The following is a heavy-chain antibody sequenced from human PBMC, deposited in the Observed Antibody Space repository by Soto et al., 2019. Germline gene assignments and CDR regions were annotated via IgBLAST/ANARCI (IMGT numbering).Heavy chain of an antibody. CDR1: GYTFITYG. CDR3: ARVRPTSSTRAPDYYNAMDV. Sequence: QVQLVQSGAEVKKPGASVKVSCKASGYTFITYGISWVRQAPGQGLEWMGWISSYNGNTNYAQKLQGRVTMTTDTSPTTAQTALRSLRSEDTDAYYCARVRPTSSTRAPDYYNAMDVWGQEPTVTVSS. D-gene: IGHD1-1*01. J-gene: IGHJ6*02. CDR2: ISSYNGNT. V-gene: IGHV1-18*01.